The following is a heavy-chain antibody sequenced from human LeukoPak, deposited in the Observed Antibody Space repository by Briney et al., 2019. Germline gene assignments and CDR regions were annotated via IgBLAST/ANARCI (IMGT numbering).Heavy chain of an antibody. J-gene: IGHJ4*02. D-gene: IGHD3-22*01. CDR2: IYSGGSI. Sequence: GWSLRLSCAASGFTVSTNYMSWVRQAPGKGLEWVSIIYSGGSIYYADSVKGRFTISRDSFKNSLYLQMNSLRAEDTALYYCAKNSDSSGTYFDHWGQGTLVTVSS. V-gene: IGHV3-53*01. CDR1: GFTVSTNY. CDR3: AKNSDSSGTYFDH.